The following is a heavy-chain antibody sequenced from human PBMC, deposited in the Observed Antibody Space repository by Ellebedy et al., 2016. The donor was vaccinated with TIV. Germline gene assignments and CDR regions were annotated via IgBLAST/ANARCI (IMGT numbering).Heavy chain of an antibody. CDR2: VNPNSGDT. Sequence: AASVKVSCKTSGYTSSRHGLNWVLQAPGQGLEWMVCVNPNSGDTDYAQKFRDRVTMTRDTSTNTAYLKLSSLRSEDTAVYYCAREDAFDIWGQGTMVTVSS. J-gene: IGHJ3*02. CDR3: AREDAFDI. CDR1: GYTSSRHG. V-gene: IGHV1-8*01.